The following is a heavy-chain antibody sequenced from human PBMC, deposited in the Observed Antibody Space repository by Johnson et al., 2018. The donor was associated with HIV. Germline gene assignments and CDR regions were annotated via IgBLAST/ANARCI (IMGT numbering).Heavy chain of an antibody. Sequence: QMLLVESGGGVVQPGGSLRLSCAASGFTFNSYGMHWVRQAPGKGLEWVAFIRYDGTNKYFADSVTGRFTISRDNSKNTLYLQMNGLRAEDTAVYYCAKDRAGIVAFDIWGQGTMVTVSS. J-gene: IGHJ3*02. CDR1: GFTFNSYG. CDR2: IRYDGTNK. D-gene: IGHD6-19*01. CDR3: AKDRAGIVAFDI. V-gene: IGHV3-30*02.